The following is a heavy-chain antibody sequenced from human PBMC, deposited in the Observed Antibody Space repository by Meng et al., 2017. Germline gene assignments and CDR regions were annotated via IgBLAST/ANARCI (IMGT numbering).Heavy chain of an antibody. Sequence: QVQQGQVGAEVEKRGCSGKVSCQASGGTLSSYAISWVRQAPGQGLEWMGGIIPIFGTANYAQKFQGRVTITADESTSTAYMELSCLRSEDTAVYYCARVKVYYRWLQLDYWGQGTLVTVSS. D-gene: IGHD5-24*01. V-gene: IGHV1-69*01. J-gene: IGHJ4*02. CDR2: IIPIFGTA. CDR3: ARVKVYYRWLQLDY. CDR1: GGTLSSYA.